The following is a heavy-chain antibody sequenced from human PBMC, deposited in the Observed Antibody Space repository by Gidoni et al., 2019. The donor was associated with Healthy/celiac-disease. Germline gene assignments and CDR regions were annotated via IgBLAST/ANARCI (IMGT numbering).Heavy chain of an antibody. CDR1: VFTFSSYS. V-gene: IGHV3-48*01. D-gene: IGHD3-16*01. CDR3: ARDQGDFEVYYFDY. J-gene: IGHJ4*02. CDR2: ISSSSSTI. Sequence: EVQLVESGGGLVQPCGSLSLSCAASVFTFSSYSMNWVRQAPGKGLEWFSSISSSSSTIYYADSVKGRFTISRDNAKNSLYLQMNSLRAEDTAVYYCARDQGDFEVYYFDYWGQGTLVTVSS.